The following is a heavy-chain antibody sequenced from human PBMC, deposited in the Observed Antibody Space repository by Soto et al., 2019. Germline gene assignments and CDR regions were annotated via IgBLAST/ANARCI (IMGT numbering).Heavy chain of an antibody. J-gene: IGHJ4*02. D-gene: IGHD1-26*01. V-gene: IGHV3-74*01. Sequence: PGGSLRLSCAASGFTFSRYWMHWVRQAPGKGLVWVSRIDSDGRSTAYADSVKGRFTISRDNAKNTLYLQMNSLGAEDTAVYYCARGASGSPLHLDYWGQGTLVTVSS. CDR3: ARGASGSPLHLDY. CDR2: IDSDGRST. CDR1: GFTFSRYW.